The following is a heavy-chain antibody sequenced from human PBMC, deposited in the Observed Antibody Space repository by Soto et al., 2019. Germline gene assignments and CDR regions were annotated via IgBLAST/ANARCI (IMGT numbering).Heavy chain of an antibody. CDR2: IYYSGNT. V-gene: IGHV4-39*01. Sequence: QLQLQESGPGLVKPSETLSLTCTVSGGSSSSSSYYWGWIRQPPGKGREWIGSIYYSGNTYYNPSLKSRVHIYVDTCKNQFSLKLSCVTAADPAVYYCASQYGWDAFDTWGQGTMVTVSS. D-gene: IGHD2-8*02. CDR3: ASQYGWDAFDT. J-gene: IGHJ3*02. CDR1: GGSSSSSSYY.